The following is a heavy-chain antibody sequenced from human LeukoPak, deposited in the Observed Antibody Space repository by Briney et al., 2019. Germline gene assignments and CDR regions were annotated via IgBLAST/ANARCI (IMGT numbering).Heavy chain of an antibody. CDR2: IHTTGNT. CDR1: GASITPYY. V-gene: IGHV4-4*07. CDR3: ARGHRRGDYSDRYNFYDY. D-gene: IGHD4-17*01. J-gene: IGHJ4*02. Sequence: SETLSLTCAVSGASITPYYWTWIRQPAGKTLEWIGRIHTTGNTNHNSSLKSRVTMSLDMSNNQFSLKLASVTDADTAVYYCARGHRRGDYSDRYNFYDYWGQGILVTVSS.